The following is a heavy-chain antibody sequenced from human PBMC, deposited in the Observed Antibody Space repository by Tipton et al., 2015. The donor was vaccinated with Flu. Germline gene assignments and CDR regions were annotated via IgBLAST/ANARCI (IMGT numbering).Heavy chain of an antibody. CDR3: ARNISSGWYFDY. Sequence: TLSLTCTVPGYSISSGYYWGWIRQPPGKGLEWIGSIYHSGSTYYNPSLKSRVTISVDTSKNQFSLKLSSVTAADTAVYYCARNISSGWYFDYWGQGTLVTVSS. V-gene: IGHV4-38-2*02. CDR1: GYSISSGYY. D-gene: IGHD6-19*01. CDR2: IYHSGST. J-gene: IGHJ4*02.